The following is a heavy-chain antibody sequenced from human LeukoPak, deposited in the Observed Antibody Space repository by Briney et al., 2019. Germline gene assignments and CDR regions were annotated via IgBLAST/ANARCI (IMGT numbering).Heavy chain of an antibody. CDR3: ARVPRGLPDY. V-gene: IGHV3-21*01. CDR2: ISSSSSYI. CDR1: GFTFSSYS. J-gene: IGHJ4*02. D-gene: IGHD4-17*01. Sequence: GGSLRLSCAASGFTFSSYSMNWVRQAPGKGLEWVSSISSSSSYIYYADSVKGRFTISRGNAKNSLYLQMNSLRAEDTAVYYCARVPRGLPDYWGQGTLVTVSS.